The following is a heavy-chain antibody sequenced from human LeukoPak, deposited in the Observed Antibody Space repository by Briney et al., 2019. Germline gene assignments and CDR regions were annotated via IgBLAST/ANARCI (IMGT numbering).Heavy chain of an antibody. J-gene: IGHJ4*02. CDR1: GGSISSYY. D-gene: IGHD6-19*01. CDR3: ARDRAVGGRFFDL. CDR2: IYHTGST. V-gene: IGHV4-59*01. Sequence: SETLSLTCTVSGGSISSYYWSWIRQPPGKGLEWIGYIYHTGSTSYNPSLKGRVTISVDTSKNQFSLKLSSVTAADTAVYYCARDRAVGGRFFDLWGQGILLSVSS.